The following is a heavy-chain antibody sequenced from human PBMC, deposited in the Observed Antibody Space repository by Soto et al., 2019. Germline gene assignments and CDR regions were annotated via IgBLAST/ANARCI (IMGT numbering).Heavy chain of an antibody. CDR1: GYTFTSYD. V-gene: IGHV1-8*01. J-gene: IGHJ6*03. CDR2: MNPNSGNT. D-gene: IGHD6-13*01. CDR3: AREGIAAAGHGGYYYYYMDV. Sequence: QVQLVQSGAEVKKPGASVKVSCKASGYTFTSYDINWVRQATGQGLEWMGWMNPNSGNTGYAQKFQGRVTMTRNTSISTAYMELSSLRSEDTAVYYCAREGIAAAGHGGYYYYYMDVWGKGTTVTVSS.